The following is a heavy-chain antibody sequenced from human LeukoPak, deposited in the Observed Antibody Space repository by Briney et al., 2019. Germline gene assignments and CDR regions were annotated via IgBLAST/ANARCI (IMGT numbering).Heavy chain of an antibody. CDR1: GYTFTSYG. V-gene: IGHV1-18*01. Sequence: GASVKVSCKASGYTFTSYGISWVRQAPGQGLEWMGWISAYNGNTNYAQKIQGRVTMTTDTSTSTAYMELRSLRSDYTAVYYCARDTANFDWYSDPTDYWGQGTLVTVSS. CDR2: ISAYNGNT. D-gene: IGHD3-9*01. CDR3: ARDTANFDWYSDPTDY. J-gene: IGHJ4*02.